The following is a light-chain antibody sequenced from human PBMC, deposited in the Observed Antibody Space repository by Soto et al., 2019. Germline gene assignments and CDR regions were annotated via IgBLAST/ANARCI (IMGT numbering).Light chain of an antibody. J-gene: IGLJ1*01. CDR3: SSYSSSTVRYV. CDR1: SSDVGSYDF. CDR2: EVS. Sequence: QSALTQAASVSGSPGQSITMSCTGTSSDVGSYDFVSWYQQHPGKAPKLLIYEVSNRPSGVSARFSGSKSDNTASLTISGLQAADEADYFCSSYSSSTVRYVFGSGTKVTVL. V-gene: IGLV2-14*01.